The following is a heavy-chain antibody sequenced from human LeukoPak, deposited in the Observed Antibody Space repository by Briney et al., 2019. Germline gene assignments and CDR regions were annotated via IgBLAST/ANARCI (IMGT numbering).Heavy chain of an antibody. CDR3: ARDFFPYDDAPNGYFDY. CDR1: GYTFTSYG. V-gene: IGHV1-18*01. J-gene: IGHJ4*02. D-gene: IGHD3-3*01. Sequence: ASVKVSCKASGYTFTSYGISWVRQAPGQGLEWMGWISAYNGNTNYAQKLQGRVTMTTDTSTSTAYMELRSLRSDDTAVYYCARDFFPYDDAPNGYFDYWGQGTLVTVSS. CDR2: ISAYNGNT.